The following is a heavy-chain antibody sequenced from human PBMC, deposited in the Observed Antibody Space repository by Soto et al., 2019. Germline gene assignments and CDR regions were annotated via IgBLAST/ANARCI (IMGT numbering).Heavy chain of an antibody. CDR2: TYYSGSA. D-gene: IGHD3-10*01. CDR1: GASISDYY. Sequence: QVQLQESGPGLVEPSETLPLTCTVSGASISDYYWSWIRQSPGKGLEWIGYTYYSGSANDNPSLRGRVTMALDTSKHQLSLKLNSVTAADTAIYYCARLVMARENSYYCMDVWGKGTTVTVSS. CDR3: ARLVMARENSYYCMDV. J-gene: IGHJ6*03. V-gene: IGHV4-59*08.